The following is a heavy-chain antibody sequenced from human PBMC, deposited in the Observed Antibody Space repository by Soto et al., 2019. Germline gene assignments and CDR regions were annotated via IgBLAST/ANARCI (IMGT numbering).Heavy chain of an antibody. CDR3: AREDHSGARSFDY. D-gene: IGHD1-26*01. V-gene: IGHV3-48*02. CDR1: GFTFSGYS. J-gene: IGHJ4*02. Sequence: VGSVRLSCAASGFTFSGYSVNWVRQAPGKGLEWVSYISSGSKTIYYAESVKGRLTVSRDNARNSQYLQMNSLRDEDTAVYYCAREDHSGARSFDYCGEGTLVTVS. CDR2: ISSGSKTI.